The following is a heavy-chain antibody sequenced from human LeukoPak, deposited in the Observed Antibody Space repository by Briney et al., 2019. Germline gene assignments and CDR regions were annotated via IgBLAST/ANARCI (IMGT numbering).Heavy chain of an antibody. CDR3: ARDDWNDRAFDI. D-gene: IGHD1-1*01. CDR1: GYTFTSYG. Sequence: ASVKVSCKASGYTFTSYGISWVRQAPGQGLEWMGWISAYNGNTNYAQKLQGRVTMTTDTSTSTAYMELRSLRFDDTAVYYCARDDWNDRAFDIWGQGTMVTVSS. V-gene: IGHV1-18*01. CDR2: ISAYNGNT. J-gene: IGHJ3*02.